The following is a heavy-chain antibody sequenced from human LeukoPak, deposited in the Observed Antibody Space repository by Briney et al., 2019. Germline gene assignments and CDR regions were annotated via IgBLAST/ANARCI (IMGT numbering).Heavy chain of an antibody. J-gene: IGHJ4*02. Sequence: GGSLRLSCAASGFTFSSYAMHWVRQAPGKGLEWVAYISSSGSPIYYADSVKGRFTISRDNAKNSLYLQMNSLRAEDTAVYYCARAQGGYSYGYGDYWGQGTLVTVSS. CDR1: GFTFSSYA. CDR2: ISSSGSPI. CDR3: ARAQGGYSYGYGDY. V-gene: IGHV3-48*03. D-gene: IGHD5-18*01.